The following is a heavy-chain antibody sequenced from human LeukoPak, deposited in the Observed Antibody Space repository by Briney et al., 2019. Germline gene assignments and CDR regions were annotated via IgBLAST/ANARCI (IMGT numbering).Heavy chain of an antibody. V-gene: IGHV3-23*01. Sequence: GGSLRLSCAASGFTFSTYAMSWVRQAPGKGLEWVSVISGSGGSTYYADSVKGRFTISRDNSKNTLYLQMNSLRAEDTAVYYCAQGGVVPADESLDAFDIWGQGTMVTVSS. J-gene: IGHJ3*02. CDR2: ISGSGGST. CDR3: AQGGVVPADESLDAFDI. CDR1: GFTFSTYA. D-gene: IGHD2-2*01.